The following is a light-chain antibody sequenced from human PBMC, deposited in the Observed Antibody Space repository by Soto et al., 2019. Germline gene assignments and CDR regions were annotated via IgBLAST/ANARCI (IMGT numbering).Light chain of an antibody. CDR1: SSDVGGYNY. CDR2: EVS. J-gene: IGLJ3*02. CDR3: SSYTSSSPWV. Sequence: QSALTQPASVSGSPGQSITISCTGTSSDVGGYNYVSWYQQHPGKAPKLMIYEVSNRPSGVSNRFSGSKSGNTASQTISGLQAEDEADYYCSSYTSSSPWVFGGGTKLTVL. V-gene: IGLV2-14*01.